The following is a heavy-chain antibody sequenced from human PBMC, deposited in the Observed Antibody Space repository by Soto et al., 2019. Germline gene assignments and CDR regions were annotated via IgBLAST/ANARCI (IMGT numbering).Heavy chain of an antibody. D-gene: IGHD3-16*01. CDR2: IYWDDDK. V-gene: IGHV2-5*02. Sequence: QITLKESGPTLVKPTQTLTLTCTYSGFSLRTTGVGVGWIRQPPGNALEWLGIIYWDDDKRYSPSLKSRLTLTIDISKSQVVLTMTNMGPVDTATYFCAHTWGLPFDYWGPGNLVIVSS. J-gene: IGHJ4*02. CDR1: GFSLRTTGVG. CDR3: AHTWGLPFDY.